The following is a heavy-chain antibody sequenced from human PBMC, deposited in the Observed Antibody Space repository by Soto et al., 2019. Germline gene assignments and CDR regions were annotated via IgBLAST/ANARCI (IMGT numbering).Heavy chain of an antibody. J-gene: IGHJ6*02. CDR1: GYTFTRYD. Sequence: EASVKVSCTASGYTFTRYDINWVRQATGQGLEWMGWMNPNSGNTGYAQKFQGRVTMTRNTSISTAYMELSSLRSEDTAVYYCARVVLVPAAYGMDVWGQGTTVTVSS. CDR2: MNPNSGNT. CDR3: ARVVLVPAAYGMDV. V-gene: IGHV1-8*01. D-gene: IGHD2-2*01.